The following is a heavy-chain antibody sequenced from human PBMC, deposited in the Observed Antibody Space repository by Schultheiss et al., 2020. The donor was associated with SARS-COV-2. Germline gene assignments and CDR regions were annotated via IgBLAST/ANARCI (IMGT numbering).Heavy chain of an antibody. CDR1: GYTFTSYD. CDR3: ARGDIVVVPAADSRYGMDV. CDR2: MNPNSGNT. Sequence: ASVKVSCKASGYTFTSYDINWVRQATGQGREWRGWMNPNSGNTGYAQKFQGRVTMTRNTSISTAYMELSSLRSEDTAVYYCARGDIVVVPAADSRYGMDVWGQGTTVTVSS. V-gene: IGHV1-8*01. J-gene: IGHJ6*02. D-gene: IGHD2-2*01.